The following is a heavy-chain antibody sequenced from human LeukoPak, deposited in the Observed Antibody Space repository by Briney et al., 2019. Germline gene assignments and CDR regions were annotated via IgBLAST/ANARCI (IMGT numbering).Heavy chain of an antibody. D-gene: IGHD7-27*01. CDR1: GGSFSSYY. Sequence: SETLSLTCAVYGGSFSSYYWSWIRQTPGKRLEWIGEINHSGSTNYNLSLKSRVTITVDTSKNQFSLKLSAVTAAETAVYYCARAQAAGDGHYFDFWGQGTLVTVSS. J-gene: IGHJ4*02. CDR2: INHSGST. CDR3: ARAQAAGDGHYFDF. V-gene: IGHV4-34*01.